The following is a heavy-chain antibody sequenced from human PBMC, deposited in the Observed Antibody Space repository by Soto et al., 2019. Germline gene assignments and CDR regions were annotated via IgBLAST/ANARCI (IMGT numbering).Heavy chain of an antibody. Sequence: WASVKLSCKASGCTFSIYPISWVRQAPGQGLEWMGVIIPSGGSTSYAQKFQGRVTMTGDTSTSTVYMELSSLRSEDTAVYYCARGGYNWNTGSEHDAFDIWGQGTMVTVSS. CDR3: ARGGYNWNTGSEHDAFDI. CDR1: GCTFSIYP. V-gene: IGHV1-46*01. J-gene: IGHJ3*02. CDR2: IIPSGGST. D-gene: IGHD1-20*01.